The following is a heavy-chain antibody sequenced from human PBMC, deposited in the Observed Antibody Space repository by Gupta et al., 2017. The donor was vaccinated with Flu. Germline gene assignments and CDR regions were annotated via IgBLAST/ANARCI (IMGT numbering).Heavy chain of an antibody. CDR2: IYWNDDK. Sequence: QPPGKALEWLALIYWNDDKRYSPSLKSRLTITKDTSKNQVVLTMTNMDPVDTATYYCAHSHQDSMITFGGVIVRKYYFDYWGQGTLVTVSS. D-gene: IGHD3-16*02. J-gene: IGHJ4*02. CDR3: AHSHQDSMITFGGVIVRKYYFDY. V-gene: IGHV2-5*01.